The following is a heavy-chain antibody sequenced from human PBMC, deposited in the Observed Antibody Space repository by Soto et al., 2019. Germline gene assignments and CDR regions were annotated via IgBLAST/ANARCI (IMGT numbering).Heavy chain of an antibody. CDR3: ARVSVFGVVGNDY. CDR2: INHSGST. Sequence: PSETLSLTCAVYGGSFSGYYWSWIRQPPGKGLEWIGEINHSGSTNYNPSLKSRVTISVDTSKNQFSLKLSSVTAADTAVYYCARVSVFGVVGNDYWGQGTLVPVS. J-gene: IGHJ4*02. CDR1: GGSFSGYY. V-gene: IGHV4-34*01. D-gene: IGHD3-3*01.